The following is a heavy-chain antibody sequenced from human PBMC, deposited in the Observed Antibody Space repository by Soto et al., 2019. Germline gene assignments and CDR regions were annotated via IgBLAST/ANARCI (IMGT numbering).Heavy chain of an antibody. CDR1: GFSLSNARMG. CDR3: ARIDRDFAIWAFDY. Sequence: QVTLKESGPVLVKPTETLTLTCTVSGFSLSNARMGVSWIRQPPGKALEWLAHIFSNDEKSYSTSLKSRLTISKDTSKSQVVLTMTNMDPVDTATYSCARIDRDFAIWAFDYWGQGTLVTVSS. CDR2: IFSNDEK. V-gene: IGHV2-26*01. D-gene: IGHD2-21*02. J-gene: IGHJ4*02.